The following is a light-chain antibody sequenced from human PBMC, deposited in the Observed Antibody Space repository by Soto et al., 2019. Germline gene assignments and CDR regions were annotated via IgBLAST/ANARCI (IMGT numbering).Light chain of an antibody. Sequence: EIVLTQSPGTLSLSPGERATLSCRASQSVSSSYLAWYQQKPGQAPRLLIYGASSRATGIPDRFSGSGSGTDFILTISRLEPEDFAVYYCQRYGSFGKGTRREIK. J-gene: IGKJ5*01. CDR3: QRYGS. CDR1: QSVSSSY. V-gene: IGKV3-20*01. CDR2: GAS.